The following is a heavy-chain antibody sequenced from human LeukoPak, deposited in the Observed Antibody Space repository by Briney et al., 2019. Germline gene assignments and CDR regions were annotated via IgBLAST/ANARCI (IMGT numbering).Heavy chain of an antibody. CDR3: ARASSGWKGDYFDC. D-gene: IGHD6-19*01. J-gene: IGHJ4*02. CDR2: INHSGST. V-gene: IGHV4-34*01. CDR1: GGSFSGYY. Sequence: PSETLSLTCAVYGGSFSGYYWSWIRQPPGEGLEWIGEINHSGSTNYNPSLKSRVTISVGTSKNQFSLKLSSVTAADTAVYYCARASSGWKGDYFDCWGQGTLVTVSS.